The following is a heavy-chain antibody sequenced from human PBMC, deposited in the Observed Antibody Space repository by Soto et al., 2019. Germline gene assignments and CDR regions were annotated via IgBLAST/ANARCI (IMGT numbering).Heavy chain of an antibody. D-gene: IGHD6-19*01. Sequence: ASVKVSCKASGYTFTSYAMHWVRQAPGQRLEWMGWINAGNGNTKYSQKFQGRVTITRDTSASTAYMELSSLRSEDTAVYYCAREPSVKQWLGPHHFDYWGQGTLVTVSS. CDR3: AREPSVKQWLGPHHFDY. CDR1: GYTFTSYA. V-gene: IGHV1-3*01. J-gene: IGHJ4*02. CDR2: INAGNGNT.